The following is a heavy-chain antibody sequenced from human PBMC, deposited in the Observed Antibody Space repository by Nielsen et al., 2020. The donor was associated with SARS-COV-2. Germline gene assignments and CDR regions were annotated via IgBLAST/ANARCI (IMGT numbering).Heavy chain of an antibody. CDR3: ASLAVAGADDAFDI. CDR2: ISAYNGNT. D-gene: IGHD6-19*01. CDR1: GYTFTSYG. J-gene: IGHJ3*02. V-gene: IGHV1-18*04. Sequence: ASVKVSCKASGYTFTSYGISWVRQAPGQGLEWMGWISAYNGNTNYAQKLQGRVTMTRNTSISTAYMELSSLRSEDTAVYYCASLAVAGADDAFDIWGQGTMVTVSS.